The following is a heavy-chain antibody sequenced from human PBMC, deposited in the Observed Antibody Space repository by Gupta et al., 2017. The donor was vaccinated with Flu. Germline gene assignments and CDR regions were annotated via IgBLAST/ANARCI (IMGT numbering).Heavy chain of an antibody. CDR3: ARVAYDSSGYYGGNAFHV. CDR2: VHTSGTI. Sequence: QVQLQESGPGLVKPSETLSLTCTVSGGSISYYYWSWIRQPAGKGLEWIGRVHTSGTINSNPSLKSRVTMSIDMSKNQFSLRLSSVTAADTAIYYCARVAYDSSGYYGGNAFHVWGQGTMVTVSS. V-gene: IGHV4-4*07. J-gene: IGHJ3*01. D-gene: IGHD3-22*01. CDR1: GGSISYYY.